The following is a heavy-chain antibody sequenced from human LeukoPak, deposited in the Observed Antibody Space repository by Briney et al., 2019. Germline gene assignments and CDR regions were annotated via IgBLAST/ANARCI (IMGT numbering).Heavy chain of an antibody. J-gene: IGHJ4*02. Sequence: GGSLRLSCAASGFTFSSYAMSWVRQAPGKGLEWVSAISGSGGSTYYADSVKGRFTISRDNSKNTLYLQMNSLRAEDTAVYYCAKDLEVPAAIPRVVDYWGQGTLVTVSS. V-gene: IGHV3-23*01. CDR2: ISGSGGST. CDR3: AKDLEVPAAIPRVVDY. D-gene: IGHD2-2*01. CDR1: GFTFSSYA.